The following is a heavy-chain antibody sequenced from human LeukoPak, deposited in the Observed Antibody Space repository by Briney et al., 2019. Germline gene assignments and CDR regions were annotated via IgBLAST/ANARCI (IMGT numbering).Heavy chain of an antibody. CDR1: GFTFSSYW. J-gene: IGHJ4*02. V-gene: IGHV3-74*01. Sequence: GGFLRLSCAASGFTFSSYWMHWVRQAPGKGLVWVSRINSDGSSTSYADSVKGRFTISKDNAKNTLYLQMNSLRAEDTAVYYCARQGTIAAAEIDYWGQGTLVTVSS. D-gene: IGHD6-13*01. CDR3: ARQGTIAAAEIDY. CDR2: INSDGSST.